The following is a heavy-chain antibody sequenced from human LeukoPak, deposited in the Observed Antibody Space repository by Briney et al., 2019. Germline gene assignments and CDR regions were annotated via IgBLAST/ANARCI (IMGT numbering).Heavy chain of an antibody. CDR1: GFSFDDYG. V-gene: IGHV3-20*04. J-gene: IGHJ4*02. CDR3: ARTTAAGLDY. CDR2: INWHGGST. D-gene: IGHD6-13*01. Sequence: PGGSLRLSCAATGFSFDDYGMNWVRQAPGKGLEWVSGINWHGGSTGYADSVKGRFTISRDNVKNSLYLQMNSLRAEDTALYYCARTTAAGLDYWGQGTLVTVSS.